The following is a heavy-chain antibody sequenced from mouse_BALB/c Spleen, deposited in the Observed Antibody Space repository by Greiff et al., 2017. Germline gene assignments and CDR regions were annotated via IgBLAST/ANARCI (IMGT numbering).Heavy chain of an antibody. D-gene: IGHD1-1*01. CDR3: ARRDYGSRGTIAMDY. Sequence: VQLQQSGPGLVQPSQSLSITCTVSGFSLTSYGVHWVRQSPGKGLVWLGVIWSGGSTDYNAAFISRLSISKDNSKSQVFFKMNSLQANDTAIYYCARRDYGSRGTIAMDYWGQGTSVTVSS. V-gene: IGHV2-2*02. CDR1: GFSLTSYG. J-gene: IGHJ4*01. CDR2: IWSGGST.